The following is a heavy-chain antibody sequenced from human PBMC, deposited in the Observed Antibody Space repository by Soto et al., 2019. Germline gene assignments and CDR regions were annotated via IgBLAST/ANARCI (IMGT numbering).Heavy chain of an antibody. V-gene: IGHV3-23*01. CDR3: ANLPYYDSLPVDS. J-gene: IGHJ4*02. Sequence: PGGSLRLSCAASGFTFSSYGMHWVRQAPGKGLEWVSSISGGGSSTYYADSVKGRFTVSRDNSKNTLYLQMSSLRAEDTAVYFCANLPYYDSLPVDSWGQGTLVTVSS. CDR1: GFTFSSYG. CDR2: ISGGGSST. D-gene: IGHD3-3*01.